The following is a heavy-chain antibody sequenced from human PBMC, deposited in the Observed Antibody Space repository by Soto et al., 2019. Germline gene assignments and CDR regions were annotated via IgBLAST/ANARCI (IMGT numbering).Heavy chain of an antibody. CDR1: GFSLDEYG. D-gene: IGHD4-17*01. CDR3: ARDHRWGYEYGDYGDS. J-gene: IGHJ5*01. CDR2: MHRNGGST. Sequence: EVQLVESGGGVVRPGGSLRLACAASGFSLDEYGMSWVRQAPGKGLYCVSGMHRNGGSTGYADSVKGRFTMSSADAKNSLYLQMNSLRAEDTAFYYCARDHRWGYEYGDYGDSWGHGTLVTVSS. V-gene: IGHV3-20*04.